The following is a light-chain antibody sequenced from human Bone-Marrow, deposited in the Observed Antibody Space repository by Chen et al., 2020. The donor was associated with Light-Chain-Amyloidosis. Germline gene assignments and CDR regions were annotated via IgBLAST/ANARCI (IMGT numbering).Light chain of an antibody. CDR2: RDT. J-gene: IGLJ2*01. CDR3: QSADSSGTYEVI. V-gene: IGLV3-25*03. Sequence: SYELTQPPSGSVSPGQTACITCSGDALPKKYAYWYQHKPGQAPVLVIHRDTERPSWISERFSGSSSGTTATLTISGVQAEDEADYHCQSADSSGTYEVIIGGGTKLTVL. CDR1: ALPKKY.